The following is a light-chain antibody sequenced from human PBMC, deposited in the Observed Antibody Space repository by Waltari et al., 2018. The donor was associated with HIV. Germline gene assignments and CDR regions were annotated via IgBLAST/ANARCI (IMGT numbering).Light chain of an antibody. Sequence: DIQLTQSPSFLSASVGDRVTISCRASQGITNYLAWYQLKPGKAPKLLIYAASTLQSGVPSRFAVSGSGTEFTLTIDSLQPEDFATYYCQQLNSYPRTFGQGTNLEIK. CDR2: AAS. V-gene: IGKV1-9*01. CDR3: QQLNSYPRT. CDR1: QGITNY. J-gene: IGKJ2*01.